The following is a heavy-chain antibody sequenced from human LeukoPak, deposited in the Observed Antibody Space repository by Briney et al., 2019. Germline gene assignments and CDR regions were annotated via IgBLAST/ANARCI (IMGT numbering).Heavy chain of an antibody. CDR2: IQYDGNNI. CDR1: GFSFRDYG. V-gene: IGHV3-30*02. Sequence: GGSLRLSCTTSGFSFRDYGMHWVRQASGKGLELVAFIQYDGNNIYYADSVKGRFAISRDDSKNTLYLEMNSLRPEDTALYYCAKDERVYGTNAGTLLDYWGQGTLVSVSS. D-gene: IGHD4/OR15-4a*01. CDR3: AKDERVYGTNAGTLLDY. J-gene: IGHJ4*02.